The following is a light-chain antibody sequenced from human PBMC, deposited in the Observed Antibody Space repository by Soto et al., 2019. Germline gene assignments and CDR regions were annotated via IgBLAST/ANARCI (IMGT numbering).Light chain of an antibody. CDR3: NSYAVRTNFYL. CDR1: SSDVGGYDY. J-gene: IGLJ1*01. CDR2: GVS. Sequence: SVLTQPPSAPGSPGQSVTISCTGTSSDVGGYDYVSWYQLYPGKAPKLMIYGVSKRPSGVPDRFSGSKSGNTASLTVSGLQADDDADYYCNSYAVRTNFYLFASETKVTGL. V-gene: IGLV2-8*01.